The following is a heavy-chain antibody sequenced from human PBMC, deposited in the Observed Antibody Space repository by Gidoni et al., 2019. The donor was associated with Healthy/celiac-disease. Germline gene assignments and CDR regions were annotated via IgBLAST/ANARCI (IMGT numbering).Heavy chain of an antibody. D-gene: IGHD5-18*01. CDR2: IYYSGST. CDR1: GGSISSYY. CDR3: ARGYGYGFWFDP. Sequence: QVQLQESGPGMVKPSETLSLTCTVSGGSISSYYWSWIRQPPGKGLEWIGYIYYSGSTNYTPSLKSRVTISVDTSKNQFSLKLSSVTAADTAVYYCARGYGYGFWFDPWGQGTLVTVSS. V-gene: IGHV4-59*01. J-gene: IGHJ5*02.